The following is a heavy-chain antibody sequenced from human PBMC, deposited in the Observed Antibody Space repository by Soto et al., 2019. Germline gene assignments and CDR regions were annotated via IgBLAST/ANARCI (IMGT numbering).Heavy chain of an antibody. CDR3: STRAYDTNGYYRFDP. CDR2: INHSGRV. V-gene: IGHV4-34*01. D-gene: IGHD3-22*01. Sequence: SETLSLTCAVYGGSFSGHSWTWIRQSPGKGLEWIGDINHSGRVNYSPSLKSRVTISLDTSKNQFSLTLSAVTAADTAMYYCSTRAYDTNGYYRFDPWGQGTLVTAPQ. J-gene: IGHJ5*01. CDR1: GGSFSGHS.